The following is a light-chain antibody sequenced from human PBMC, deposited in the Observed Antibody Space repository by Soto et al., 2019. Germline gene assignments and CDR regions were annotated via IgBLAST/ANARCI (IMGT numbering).Light chain of an antibody. Sequence: EIVLTQSPATLSLSPGERATLSCRASQSVSSYLAWYQQKPGQAPRLLISDASNRATGIPARLSGSVSCTDFTLTISSLEPEDFAVYYCQQRSNWSPALTFGGGTKVEIK. CDR1: QSVSSY. J-gene: IGKJ4*01. CDR3: QQRSNWSPALT. V-gene: IGKV3-11*01. CDR2: DAS.